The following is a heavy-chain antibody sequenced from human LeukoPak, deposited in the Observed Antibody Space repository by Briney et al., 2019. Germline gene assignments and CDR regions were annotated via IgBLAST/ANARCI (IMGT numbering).Heavy chain of an antibody. CDR3: ARSSYSSSSSV. V-gene: IGHV3-7*03. CDR1: GFTFSGFW. Sequence: GGSLRLSCAVSGFTFSGFWMSWARQAPGKGLEWVASINSDGSGGYYADVVKGRFTISRDNTKNSLYLQINSLRAEDTAVYYCARSSYSSSSSVWGQGTMVTVSS. J-gene: IGHJ3*01. CDR2: INSDGSGG. D-gene: IGHD6-6*01.